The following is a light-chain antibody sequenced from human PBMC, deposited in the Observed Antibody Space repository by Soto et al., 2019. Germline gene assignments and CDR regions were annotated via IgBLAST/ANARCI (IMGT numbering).Light chain of an antibody. J-gene: IGKJ3*01. Sequence: EVVLTQSPATLSLSPGEGATLTCRASQSIGNYLAWYQQKPGQAPRLLIYATSNRATGIPARFSGSGSGTDFTLTISSLEPEDFAVYYRQQRSSWPFTFGPGTKVDIK. CDR1: QSIGNY. CDR3: QQRSSWPFT. V-gene: IGKV3-11*01. CDR2: ATS.